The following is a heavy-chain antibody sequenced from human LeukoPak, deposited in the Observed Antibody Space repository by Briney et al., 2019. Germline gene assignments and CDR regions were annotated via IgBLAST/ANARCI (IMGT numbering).Heavy chain of an antibody. Sequence: SETLSLTCAVYGGSFSGYYWSWIRQPPGKGLEWIGEINHSGSINYNPSLKSRVTISVDTSKNQFSLKLSSVTAADTAVYYCARKTTTVTRYYYYYYMDVWGKGTTVTVSS. J-gene: IGHJ6*03. CDR2: INHSGSI. V-gene: IGHV4-34*01. CDR1: GGSFSGYY. D-gene: IGHD4-11*01. CDR3: ARKTTTVTRYYYYYYMDV.